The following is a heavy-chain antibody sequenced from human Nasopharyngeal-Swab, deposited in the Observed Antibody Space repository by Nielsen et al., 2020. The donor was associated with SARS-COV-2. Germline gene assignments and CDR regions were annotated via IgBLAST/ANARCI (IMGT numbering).Heavy chain of an antibody. CDR1: GYTFTGYY. Sequence: ASVKVSCKASGYTFTGYYMHWVRQAPGQGLEWMGWINPNSGGTNYAQKFQGRVTMTRDTSISTAYMELSSLRSEDTAVYYCARASSGWSGAFDIWGQGTMVTVSS. CDR3: ARASSGWSGAFDI. D-gene: IGHD6-19*01. J-gene: IGHJ3*02. V-gene: IGHV1-2*02. CDR2: INPNSGGT.